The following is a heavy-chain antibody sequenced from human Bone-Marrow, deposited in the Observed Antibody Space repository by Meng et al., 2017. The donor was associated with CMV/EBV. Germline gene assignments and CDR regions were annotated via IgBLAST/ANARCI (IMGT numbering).Heavy chain of an antibody. Sequence: GESLKISCAASGLTFSNYAMHWVRQAPGKGLEWVAFIRYDGSIKYYGDSVKGRFAISRDNSKNTLYLQMNSLRAEDTAVYYCAREGLAAAVDDWGQGTLVTVSS. CDR3: AREGLAAAVDD. D-gene: IGHD6-13*01. V-gene: IGHV3-30*02. CDR2: IRYDGSIK. CDR1: GLTFSNYA. J-gene: IGHJ4*02.